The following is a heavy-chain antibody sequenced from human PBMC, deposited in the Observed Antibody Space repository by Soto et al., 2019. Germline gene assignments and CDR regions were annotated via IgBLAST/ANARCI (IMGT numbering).Heavy chain of an antibody. CDR2: IYYSGST. Sequence: PSETLSLTCTVSGGSISSGDYYWSWIRQPPGKGLEWIGYIYYSGSTYYNPSLKSRVTISVDTSKNQFSLKLSSVTAADTAVYYCAGLREFWSSPYFDYWGQGTLVTVSS. CDR1: GGSISSGDYY. J-gene: IGHJ4*02. CDR3: AGLREFWSSPYFDY. V-gene: IGHV4-30-4*01. D-gene: IGHD3-3*01.